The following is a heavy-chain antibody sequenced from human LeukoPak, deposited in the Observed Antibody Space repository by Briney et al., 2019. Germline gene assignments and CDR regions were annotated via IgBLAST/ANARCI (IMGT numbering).Heavy chain of an antibody. CDR1: GFTVTSNY. J-gene: IGHJ4*02. D-gene: IGHD3-16*02. CDR3: ARGGGCNYRYDY. Sequence: GGSLRLSCAASGFTVTSNYMSWVRQAPGKGLEWVSVIYSGGSTYYADSVKGRFTISIDNSKNTLYLQMNSLRDDDTAVYYCARGGGCNYRYDYWGQGTLVTVSS. CDR2: IYSGGST. V-gene: IGHV3-66*02.